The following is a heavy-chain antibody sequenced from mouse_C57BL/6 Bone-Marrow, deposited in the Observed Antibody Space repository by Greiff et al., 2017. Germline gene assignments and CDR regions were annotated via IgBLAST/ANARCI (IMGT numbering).Heavy chain of an antibody. D-gene: IGHD1-1*01. CDR1: GYTFTNYW. CDR3: ARALYYGSSLDAMDY. J-gene: IGHJ4*01. Sequence: VQLQQSGAELVRPGTSVKMSCKASGYTFTNYWIGWAKQRPGHGLEWIGDIYPGGGYTNYNEKFKGKATLTADKSSSTAYMQFSSLTSEDSAIYYCARALYYGSSLDAMDYWGQGTSVTVSS. V-gene: IGHV1-63*01. CDR2: IYPGGGYT.